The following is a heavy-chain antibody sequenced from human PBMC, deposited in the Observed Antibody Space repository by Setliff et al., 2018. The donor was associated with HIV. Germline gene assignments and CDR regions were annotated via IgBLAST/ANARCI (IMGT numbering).Heavy chain of an antibody. Sequence: SETLSLTCSVFGGSMNSHYWSWIRQPPGKGLGWIGLIYYTGIPTYNTSLKSRVTMSVDRSKNQFSLRLTSVTAADTAMYYCARVARVHPFDPWGQGTLVTVSS. CDR2: IYYTGIP. CDR1: GGSMNSHY. J-gene: IGHJ5*02. CDR3: ARVARVHPFDP. V-gene: IGHV4-59*11.